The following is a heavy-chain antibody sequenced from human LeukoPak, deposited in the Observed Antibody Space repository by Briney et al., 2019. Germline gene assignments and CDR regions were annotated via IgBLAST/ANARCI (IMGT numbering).Heavy chain of an antibody. CDR3: ARAGINGDYTLFDY. CDR2: IYYSGST. Sequence: SETLSLTCTVSGGSISSSSYYWGWIRQPPGKGLEWIGSIYYSGSTYYNPSLKSRVTISVDTSKNQFSLKLSSVTAADTAVYYCARAGINGDYTLFDYWGQGTLVTVSS. CDR1: GGSISSSSYY. D-gene: IGHD4-17*01. J-gene: IGHJ4*02. V-gene: IGHV4-39*07.